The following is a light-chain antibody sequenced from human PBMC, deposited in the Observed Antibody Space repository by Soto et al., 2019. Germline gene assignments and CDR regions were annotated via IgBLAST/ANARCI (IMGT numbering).Light chain of an antibody. CDR3: QQYNNWPLT. CDR1: QSVSSN. Sequence: EVVMTQSPATLSVSLGDRATLSCRASQSVSSNLAWYQQKPGQAPRLLIYGASTRATGIPARFSGSGSGTEFTLTISSLQSEAFAVYSCQQYNNWPLTFGGGTKVEVK. J-gene: IGKJ4*01. CDR2: GAS. V-gene: IGKV3-15*01.